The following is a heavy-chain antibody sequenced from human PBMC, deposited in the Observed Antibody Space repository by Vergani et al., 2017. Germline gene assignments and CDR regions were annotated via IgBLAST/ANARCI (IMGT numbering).Heavy chain of an antibody. CDR1: GGSISSGGYY. D-gene: IGHD2-15*01. V-gene: IGHV4-31*03. CDR3: AREYCSGQVECLFDY. Sequence: QLQLQESGPGLVKPSQTLSLTCTVSGGSISSGGYYWSWIRQHPGKGLEWIGYIYYSGSTYYNPSLKSRVTISVDTSKNQFSLKLSSVTAADTAVYYCAREYCSGQVECLFDYWGQGTLVTVSS. CDR2: IYYSGST. J-gene: IGHJ4*02.